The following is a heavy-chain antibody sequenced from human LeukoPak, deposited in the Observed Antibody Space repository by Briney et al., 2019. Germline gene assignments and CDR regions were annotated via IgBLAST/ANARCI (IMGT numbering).Heavy chain of an antibody. D-gene: IGHD6-19*01. CDR1: GGSISSGGYY. Sequence: PSQTLSLTCTVSGGSISSGGYYWSWIRQHPGKGLEWIGYIYYSGSTYYNPSLKSRVTISVDTSKNQFSLKLSSVTAADTAVYYCARDQYSNGWDDAFDIWGQGTMVTVSS. V-gene: IGHV4-31*03. CDR3: ARDQYSNGWDDAFDI. CDR2: IYYSGST. J-gene: IGHJ3*02.